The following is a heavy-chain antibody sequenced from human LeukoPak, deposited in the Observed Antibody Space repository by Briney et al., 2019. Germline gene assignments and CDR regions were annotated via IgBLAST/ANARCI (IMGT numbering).Heavy chain of an antibody. D-gene: IGHD3-10*01. Sequence: GGSLRLSCAASGFTFSSYWMSWVRQAPGKGLEWVANIKQDGSEKYYVDSVKGRFTISRDNAKNSLYLQMNSLRAEDTAVYYCAKDAGVWFGELLYDWGQGTLVTVSS. CDR1: GFTFSSYW. CDR2: IKQDGSEK. CDR3: AKDAGVWFGELLYD. J-gene: IGHJ4*02. V-gene: IGHV3-7*01.